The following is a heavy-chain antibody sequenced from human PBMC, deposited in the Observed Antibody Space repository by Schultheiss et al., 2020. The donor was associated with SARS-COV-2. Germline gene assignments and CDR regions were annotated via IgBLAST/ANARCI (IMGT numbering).Heavy chain of an antibody. Sequence: SQTLSLTFAISGDSVSSNSAAWNWIRQSPSRGLEWLGRTYYRSKWYNDYAVSVKSRITINPDTSKNQFSLQLNSVTPEDTAVYYCARAAFKATTTTYYFDYWGQGTLVTVSS. CDR1: GDSVSSNSAA. CDR2: TYYRSKWYN. D-gene: IGHD1-1*01. J-gene: IGHJ4*02. V-gene: IGHV6-1*01. CDR3: ARAAFKATTTTYYFDY.